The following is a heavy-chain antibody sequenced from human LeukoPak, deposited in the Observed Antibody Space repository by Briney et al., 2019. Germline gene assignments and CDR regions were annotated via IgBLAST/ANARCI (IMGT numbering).Heavy chain of an antibody. CDR1: GGSISGHY. CDR3: ARDRSGWYGSEY. D-gene: IGHD6-19*01. V-gene: IGHV4-4*07. J-gene: IGHJ4*02. Sequence: SETLSLTCTVSGGSISGHYWSWVQQPAEKGLEWIGRIYSSGSTNYNPSLKSQVTMSVDTSKNQFFLKLSSVTAADTAVYYCARDRSGWYGSEYWGQGTLVTVSS. CDR2: IYSSGST.